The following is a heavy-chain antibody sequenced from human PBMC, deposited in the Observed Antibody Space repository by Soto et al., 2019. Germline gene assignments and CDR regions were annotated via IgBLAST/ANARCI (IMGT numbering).Heavy chain of an antibody. CDR3: ASASYYYDSSGYYYLDY. V-gene: IGHV1-69*13. CDR1: GGTFSSYA. CDR2: IIPIFGTA. Sequence: ASVKVSCKASGGTFSSYAISWVRQAPGQGLEWMGGIIPIFGTANYAQKFQGRVTITADESTSTAYMELSSLRSEDTAVYYCASASYYYDSSGYYYLDYWGQGTPVTVSS. J-gene: IGHJ4*02. D-gene: IGHD3-22*01.